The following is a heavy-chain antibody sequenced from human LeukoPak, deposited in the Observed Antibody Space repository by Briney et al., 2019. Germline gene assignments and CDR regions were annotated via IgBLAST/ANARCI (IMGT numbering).Heavy chain of an antibody. V-gene: IGHV4-61*02. D-gene: IGHD3-22*01. J-gene: IGHJ4*02. CDR1: GDSISGGSYY. CDR3: AREEYYSDNSGYYPDF. Sequence: SQTLSLTCTVSGDSISGGSYYWSWIRQPAGKGLEWIGRSYTSGSTNYNPSLKSRVTISVDTSKNQFSLKLSSVTAADTAVYYCAREEYYSDNSGYYPDFWGQGTLVTVSS. CDR2: SYTSGST.